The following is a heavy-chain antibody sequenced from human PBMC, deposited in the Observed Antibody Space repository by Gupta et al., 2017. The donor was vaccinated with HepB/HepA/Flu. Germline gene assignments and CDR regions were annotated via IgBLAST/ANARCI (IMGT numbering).Heavy chain of an antibody. J-gene: IGHJ4*02. D-gene: IGHD2/OR15-2a*01. Sequence: DVQLVESGGGLVQPGRSLRLSCAASGFTFHDYAMHWVRQAPGKGLEWVSGISWDRLSLGYADSVKGRFTISRDNAKNALYLQMNSLRPEDTAVYFCKKDMNKIIVDAALEDWGKGTMVTVSS. CDR3: KKDMNKIIVDAALED. CDR1: GFTFHDYA. V-gene: IGHV3-9*01. CDR2: ISWDRLSL.